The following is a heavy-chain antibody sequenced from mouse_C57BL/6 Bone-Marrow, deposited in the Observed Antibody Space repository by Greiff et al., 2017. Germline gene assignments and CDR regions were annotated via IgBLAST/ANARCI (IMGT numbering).Heavy chain of an antibody. D-gene: IGHD2-3*01. CDR3: ARHGSDGYFP. CDR2: ISSGGSYT. V-gene: IGHV5-6*02. CDR1: GFSFSSYG. J-gene: IGHJ3*01. Sequence: EVMLVESGGDLVKPGGSLKLSCAASGFSFSSYGMSWVRQTPDKRLEWVATISSGGSYTYYPDSVKGRFTISRDNAKNPLYLQMSSLKSADTAMYYCARHGSDGYFPWGQGTLVTVSA.